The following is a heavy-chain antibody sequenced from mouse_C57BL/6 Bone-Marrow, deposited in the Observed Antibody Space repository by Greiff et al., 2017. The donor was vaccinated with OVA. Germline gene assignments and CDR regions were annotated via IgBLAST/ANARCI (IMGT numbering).Heavy chain of an antibody. CDR2: INPSSGYT. V-gene: IGHV1-4*01. CDR3: ARYDGYPAWFAY. J-gene: IGHJ3*01. Sequence: QVQLKQSGAELARPGASVKMSCKASGYTFTSYTMHWVKQRPGQGLEWIGYINPSSGYTKYNQKFKDKATLTADKSSSTAYMQLSSLTSEDSAVYYCARYDGYPAWFAYWGQGTLVTVSA. D-gene: IGHD2-3*01. CDR1: GYTFTSYT.